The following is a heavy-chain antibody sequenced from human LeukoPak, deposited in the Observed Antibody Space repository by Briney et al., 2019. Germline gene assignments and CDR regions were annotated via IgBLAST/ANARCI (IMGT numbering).Heavy chain of an antibody. CDR2: IYYSGST. Sequence: SETLSLTCTVSGGSISSYYWSWIRQPPGKELEWIGYIYYSGSTNYNPSLKSRVTISVDTSKNQFSLKLSSVTAADTAVYYCARDVFTSSVWGQGTLVTVSS. CDR3: ARDVFTSSV. J-gene: IGHJ4*02. D-gene: IGHD3-16*01. CDR1: GGSISSYY. V-gene: IGHV4-59*01.